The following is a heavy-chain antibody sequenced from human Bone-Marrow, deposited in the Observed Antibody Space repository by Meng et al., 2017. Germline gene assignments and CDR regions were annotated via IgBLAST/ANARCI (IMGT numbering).Heavy chain of an antibody. D-gene: IGHD3-3*01. V-gene: IGHV1-69*13. CDR2: IIPIFGTA. CDR1: GRTFSSYA. J-gene: IGHJ4*02. Sequence: SVKVSCKASGRTFSSYAISWVRQAPGQGLEWMGGIIPIFGTANYAQKFQGRVTITADESTSTAYMELSSLRSEDTAVYYCASQGKITIFGVVNRGSWEFDYWGQGTLVTVSS. CDR3: ASQGKITIFGVVNRGSWEFDY.